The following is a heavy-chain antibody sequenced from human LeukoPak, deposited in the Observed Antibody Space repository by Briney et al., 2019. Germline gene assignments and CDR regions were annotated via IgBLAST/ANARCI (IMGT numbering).Heavy chain of an antibody. Sequence: PGGSLRLSCAASGFTFSSYWMSWVRQAPGKGLEWVANIKQDGSEKYYVDSVKGRFTISRDNAKNSLYLQMNSPRAEDTAVYYCASFYSGRGYYYYYYMDVWGKGTTVTVSS. D-gene: IGHD3-10*01. J-gene: IGHJ6*03. CDR1: GFTFSSYW. CDR3: ASFYSGRGYYYYYYMDV. V-gene: IGHV3-7*01. CDR2: IKQDGSEK.